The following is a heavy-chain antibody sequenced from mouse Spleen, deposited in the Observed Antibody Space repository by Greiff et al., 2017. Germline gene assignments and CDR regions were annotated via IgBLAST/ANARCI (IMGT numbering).Heavy chain of an antibody. J-gene: IGHJ4*01. CDR3: ARRPYGNFAMDY. CDR1: GDSITSGY. V-gene: IGHV3-8*02. D-gene: IGHD2-1*01. Sequence: EVQVVESGPSLVKPSQTLSLTCSVTGDSITSGYWNWIRKFPGNKLEYMGYISYSGSTYYNPSLKSRISITRDTSKNQYYLQLNSVTTEDTATYYCARRPYGNFAMDYWGQGTSVTVSS. CDR2: ISYSGST.